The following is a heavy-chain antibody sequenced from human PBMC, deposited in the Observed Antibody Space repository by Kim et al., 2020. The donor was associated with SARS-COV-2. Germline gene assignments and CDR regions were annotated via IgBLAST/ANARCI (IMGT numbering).Heavy chain of an antibody. D-gene: IGHD6-19*01. CDR2: IYYSGST. CDR1: GGSISSSSYY. V-gene: IGHV4-39*01. CDR3: ASVVGGWYEYYVDY. Sequence: SETLSLTCTVSGGSISSSSYYWGWIRQPPGKGLEWIGSIYYSGSTYYNPSLKSRVTISVDTSKNQFSLKLSSVTAADTAVYYCASVVGGWYEYYVDYWGQGTLVTVSS. J-gene: IGHJ4*02.